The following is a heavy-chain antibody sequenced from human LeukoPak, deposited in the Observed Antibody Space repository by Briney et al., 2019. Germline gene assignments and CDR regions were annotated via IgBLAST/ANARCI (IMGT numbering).Heavy chain of an antibody. J-gene: IGHJ5*02. D-gene: IGHD2-2*01. CDR2: INSDGSST. V-gene: IGHV3-74*01. CDR1: GFTFSNYW. Sequence: GGSLRLSCAASGFTFSNYWMHWVRQAPGKGLVWVSRINSDGSSTDYADSVKGRFTISRANAKNTLYLQMTSLRAEDTAVYYCARVPYCSSTNCFSWFDPWGQGTLVTVSS. CDR3: ARVPYCSSTNCFSWFDP.